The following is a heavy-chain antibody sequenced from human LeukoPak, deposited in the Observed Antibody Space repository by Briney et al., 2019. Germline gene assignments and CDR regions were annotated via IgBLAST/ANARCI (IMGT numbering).Heavy chain of an antibody. CDR1: GFAFNTYS. J-gene: IGHJ3*02. Sequence: GSLRLSCAASGFAFNTYSMNWVRQAPGKGLQWVSSITTTSTSKYYADSVKGRFTISRDNAKNSLYLQMDSLRDEDTAVYYCVRDAAYSAFNMWGQGTIVTVSS. V-gene: IGHV3-48*02. CDR3: VRDAAYSAFNM. D-gene: IGHD4-11*01. CDR2: ITTTSTSK.